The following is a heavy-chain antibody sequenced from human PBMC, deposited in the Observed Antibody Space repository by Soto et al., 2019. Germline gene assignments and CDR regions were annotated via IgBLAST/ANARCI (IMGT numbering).Heavy chain of an antibody. J-gene: IGHJ4*02. D-gene: IGHD3-10*01. CDR1: GFTFNDYA. CDR3: ATDGGYYGSGFDY. V-gene: IGHV3-9*01. CDR2: ISWNSGSI. Sequence: EVPLVESGGGLVQPGRSLRLSCTASGFTFNDYAMHWVRQAPGKGLEWVSGISWNSGSIGYAGSVRGRFTISRDNAKNSLYLQMNSLRTEDTALYYCATDGGYYGSGFDYWGQGILVTVSS.